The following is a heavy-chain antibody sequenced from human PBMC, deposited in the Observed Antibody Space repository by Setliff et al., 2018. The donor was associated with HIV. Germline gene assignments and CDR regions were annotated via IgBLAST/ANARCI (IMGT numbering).Heavy chain of an antibody. V-gene: IGHV1-2*02. D-gene: IGHD5-18*01. CDR3: AAEDTAMQQVDY. CDR1: GYTFTGYY. J-gene: IGHJ4*02. Sequence: ASVKVSCKASGYTFTGYYMHWVRQAPGQGLEWMGWINPNSGGTNYAQKFQGRVTVTRDTSISTAYMELSRLRSDDTAVYYCAAEDTAMQQVDYWGQGTLVTVSS. CDR2: INPNSGGT.